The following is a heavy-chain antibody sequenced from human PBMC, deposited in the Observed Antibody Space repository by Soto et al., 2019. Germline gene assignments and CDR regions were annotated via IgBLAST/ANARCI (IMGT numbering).Heavy chain of an antibody. CDR3: AKTHGYPYYFDY. CDR1: GITFSSYA. D-gene: IGHD5-12*01. CDR2: ISGSTDTT. J-gene: IGHJ4*02. V-gene: IGHV3-23*01. Sequence: EVQLLESGGGLVQPGGSLRLSCAAPGITFSSYAMSWVRQAPGKGLEWVSSISGSTDTTYYVDSVKGRLTISRDSSKNTLYLQMNSLRAADTAVYYCAKTHGYPYYFDYWGQGTLVTVSS.